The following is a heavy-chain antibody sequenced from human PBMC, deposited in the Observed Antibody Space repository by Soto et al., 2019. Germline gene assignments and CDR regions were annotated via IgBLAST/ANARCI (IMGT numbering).Heavy chain of an antibody. D-gene: IGHD5-18*01. J-gene: IGHJ4*02. CDR2: ISAYNGNT. CDR3: ARTLGYSYGFDY. V-gene: IGHV1-18*01. Sequence: QVQLVQSGAEVKKPGASVKVSCKASGYTFTSYGISWVRQAPGQGLEWMGWISAYNGNTNYAQKLQGRVTMTTDTAKLTAYMELSILRFDDTDVYYCARTLGYSYGFDYWGQGTLVTVSS. CDR1: GYTFTSYG.